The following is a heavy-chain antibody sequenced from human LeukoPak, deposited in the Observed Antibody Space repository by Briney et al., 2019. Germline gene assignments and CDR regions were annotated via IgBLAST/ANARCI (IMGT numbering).Heavy chain of an antibody. J-gene: IGHJ4*02. CDR3: ASLSRNGDSGGFYYYYDY. V-gene: IGHV3-21*01. CDR2: INTVATYI. CDR1: GFTFTSFS. Sequence: GGSLRLSCAASGFTFTSFSFNWVRQAPGKGLEWVSSINTVATYIYYADSVRGRFTISRDNAKNSVYLQMDSLRAEDPDVYYCASLSRNGDSGGFYYYYDYWGQGTLVTVSS. D-gene: IGHD3-22*01.